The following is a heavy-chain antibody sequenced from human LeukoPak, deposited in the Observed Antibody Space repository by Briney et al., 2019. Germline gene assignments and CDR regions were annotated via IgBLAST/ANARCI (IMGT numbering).Heavy chain of an antibody. CDR3: ATAGYDSSGYYSY. Sequence: ASVKVSCKASGYTFTSYYMHWVRKAPGQGLEWMGIIDPRDGSTRYAQKFQGRVTMTGDTSTSTVYMELSSLRSEDTAVYYCATAGYDSSGYYSYWGQGTLVTVSS. CDR1: GYTFTSYY. CDR2: IDPRDGST. J-gene: IGHJ4*02. D-gene: IGHD3-22*01. V-gene: IGHV1-46*01.